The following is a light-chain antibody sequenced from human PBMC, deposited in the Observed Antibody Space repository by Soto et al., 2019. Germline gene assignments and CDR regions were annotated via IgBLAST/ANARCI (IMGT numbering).Light chain of an antibody. CDR3: QQSTSFPFT. V-gene: IGKV1-12*01. CDR2: KAS. CDR1: EGIASW. Sequence: DIHMTQSPSSVSASVGDRVTITCRASEGIASWVAWFQQKPGKAPKLLIYKASSLESGVPSRFSGSGSGTDFALTISSLQPEDFATYYCQQSTSFPFTLGQGTRLEI. J-gene: IGKJ5*01.